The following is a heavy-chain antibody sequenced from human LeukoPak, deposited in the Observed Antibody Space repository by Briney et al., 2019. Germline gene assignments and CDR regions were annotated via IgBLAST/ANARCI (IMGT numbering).Heavy chain of an antibody. D-gene: IGHD2-2*01. Sequence: SVKVSCKASGGTFSSYTISWVRQAPGQGLEWMGRIIPILGIANYAQKFQGRVTITADKSTSTAYMELSSPRSEDTAVYYCAREGGYCSSTSCYWDPYYFDYWGQGTLVTVSS. J-gene: IGHJ4*02. V-gene: IGHV1-69*04. CDR3: AREGGYCSSTSCYWDPYYFDY. CDR1: GGTFSSYT. CDR2: IIPILGIA.